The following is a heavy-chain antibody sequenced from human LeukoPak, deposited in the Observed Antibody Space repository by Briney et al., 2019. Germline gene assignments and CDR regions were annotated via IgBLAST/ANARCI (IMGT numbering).Heavy chain of an antibody. Sequence: ASVKVSCKASGYTFTGYYMHWVRQAPGQGLEWMGWINPNSGGTNYAQKFQGRVTMTRDTSISTAYMELSRLRSDDTAVYYCARRHYYDPYSAFDIWGQGTMVTVSS. CDR2: INPNSGGT. CDR1: GYTFTGYY. J-gene: IGHJ3*02. CDR3: ARRHYYDPYSAFDI. V-gene: IGHV1-2*02. D-gene: IGHD3-22*01.